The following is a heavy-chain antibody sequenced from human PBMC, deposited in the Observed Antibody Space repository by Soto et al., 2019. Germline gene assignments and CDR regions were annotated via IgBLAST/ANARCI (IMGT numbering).Heavy chain of an antibody. CDR1: AGSITGGHY. CDR2: IYDRGTT. CDR3: AREYIALFPTPPLSEVYLQNYLVDV. D-gene: IGHD1-7*01. Sequence: PSETLSLPCSVSAGSITGGHYWSWIRQHPGKGLEWLGNIYDRGTTPSNPSLKSRLTISLDTSRNEFSMKLTSVTAPDTAVYYCAREYIALFPTPPLSEVYLQNYLVDVWGQGTTVT. J-gene: IGHJ6*02. V-gene: IGHV4-31*03.